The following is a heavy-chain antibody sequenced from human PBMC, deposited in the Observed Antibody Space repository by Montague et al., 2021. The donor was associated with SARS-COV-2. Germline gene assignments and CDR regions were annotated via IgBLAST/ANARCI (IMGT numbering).Heavy chain of an antibody. D-gene: IGHD6-6*01. CDR1: GISVSTNY. V-gene: IGHV3-53*01. J-gene: IGHJ6*02. CDR3: ARGLEYRGSSYQYYSGLDV. CDR2: IYSGGTT. Sequence: SLRLSCAASGISVSTNYMTWVRQAPGKGLEWVSVIYSGGTTYYADSVNGRFTMSRDNSKKTVYLPMSSLRAEDTALYYCARGLEYRGSSYQYYSGLDVWGQGTTVTVSS.